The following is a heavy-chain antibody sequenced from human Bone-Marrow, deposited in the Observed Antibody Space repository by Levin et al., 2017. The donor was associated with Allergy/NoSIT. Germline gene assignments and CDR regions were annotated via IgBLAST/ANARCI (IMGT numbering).Heavy chain of an antibody. CDR1: GFTFSHYA. J-gene: IGHJ5*02. Sequence: GGSLRLSCAASGFTFSHYAMTWVRQAPGKGLEWVSSISGRGAKTYYADSVKGRLTISRDNSKDTLYLQIHSLTVEDTAVYYCAKDPEFSATLVGYNWFDTWGQGTLVTVSS. D-gene: IGHD2-15*01. CDR3: AKDPEFSATLVGYNWFDT. V-gene: IGHV3-23*01. CDR2: ISGRGAKT.